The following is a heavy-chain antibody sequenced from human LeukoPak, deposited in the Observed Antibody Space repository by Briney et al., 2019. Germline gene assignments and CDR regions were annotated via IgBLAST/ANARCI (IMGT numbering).Heavy chain of an antibody. Sequence: ASVKVSCKASGYTFTSYYMHWVRQAPGQGLEWMGIINPSGGSTSYAQKFQGRVTMTRDTSTSTVYMELSSLRSEDTAVYYCAREYTSMGSYDYVGFDYWGQGTLVTVSS. D-gene: IGHD3-16*01. V-gene: IGHV1-46*01. CDR2: INPSGGST. CDR3: AREYTSMGSYDYVGFDY. CDR1: GYTFTSYY. J-gene: IGHJ4*02.